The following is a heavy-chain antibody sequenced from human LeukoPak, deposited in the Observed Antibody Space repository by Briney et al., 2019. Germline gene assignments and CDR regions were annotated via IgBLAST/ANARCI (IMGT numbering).Heavy chain of an antibody. V-gene: IGHV4-38-2*02. Sequence: KTSETLPLTCSVSGDSISLSFYYWGWIRQPPGKGLEWIGNIHHDGITYYNPSLKSRVTISLDPSKNQFSLKLTSVAAADTALYHCARVHYYDASDYSTSNWFDPWGQGTLVTVSS. J-gene: IGHJ5*02. D-gene: IGHD3-22*01. CDR1: GDSISLSFYY. CDR3: ARVHYYDASDYSTSNWFDP. CDR2: IHHDGIT.